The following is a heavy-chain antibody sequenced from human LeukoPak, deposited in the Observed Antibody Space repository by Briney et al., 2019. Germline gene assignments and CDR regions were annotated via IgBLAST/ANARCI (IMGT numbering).Heavy chain of an antibody. CDR2: ISGSGGST. D-gene: IGHD2-2*01. CDR1: GFTFSSYA. V-gene: IGHV3-23*01. J-gene: IGHJ6*04. CDR3: AKGSTRGYYYYYGMDV. Sequence: GGPLRLSCAASGFTFSSYAMSWVRQAPGKGLEWVSAISGSGGSTYYADSVKGRFTISRDNSKNTLYLQMNSLRAEDMAVYYCAKGSTRGYYYYYGMDVWGKGTTVTVSS.